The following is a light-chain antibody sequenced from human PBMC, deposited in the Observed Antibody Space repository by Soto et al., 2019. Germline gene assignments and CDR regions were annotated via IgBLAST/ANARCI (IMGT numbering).Light chain of an antibody. CDR2: DNN. J-gene: IGLJ3*02. CDR1: SSNIGNNY. Sequence: QSVLTQPPSVSAAPGQKVTISCSGSSSNIGNNYVSWYQQLPGTAPKLLIYDNNKRPSGITDRFSGSKSDTSATLGITGLQTGDEADYYCGTWDSSLSAAVFGGGTKLTVL. CDR3: GTWDSSLSAAV. V-gene: IGLV1-51*01.